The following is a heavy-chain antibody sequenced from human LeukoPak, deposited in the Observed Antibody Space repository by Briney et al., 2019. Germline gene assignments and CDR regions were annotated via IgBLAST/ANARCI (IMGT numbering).Heavy chain of an antibody. Sequence: SETLSLTCTVSGYSISSGYYWGWIRQPPGKGLEWIGSIYHSGSTYYNPSLKSRVTISVDTSKNQFSLKLSSVTAADTAVYYCARVWGDSSGYYSYYYYMDVWGKGTTVTVSS. D-gene: IGHD3-22*01. J-gene: IGHJ6*03. CDR1: GYSISSGYY. CDR2: IYHSGST. V-gene: IGHV4-38-2*02. CDR3: ARVWGDSSGYYSYYYYMDV.